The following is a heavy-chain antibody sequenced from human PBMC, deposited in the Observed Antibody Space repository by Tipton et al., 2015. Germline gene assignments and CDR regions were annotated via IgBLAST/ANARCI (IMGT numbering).Heavy chain of an antibody. CDR3: ASGYGDYVNGMDV. D-gene: IGHD4-17*01. Sequence: TLSLTCTVSGGSVNAYYLTWIRQPPGKGLEWIGYIYNSRSTNSNPSLKSRLTISIDTSNNQFSLKLRSVTAADTAVYYCASGYGDYVNGMDVWGQGTTVTVSS. V-gene: IGHV4-59*02. CDR1: GGSVNAYY. CDR2: IYNSRST. J-gene: IGHJ6*02.